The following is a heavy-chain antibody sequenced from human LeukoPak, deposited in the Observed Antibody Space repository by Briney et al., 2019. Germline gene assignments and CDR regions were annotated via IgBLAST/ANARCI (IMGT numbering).Heavy chain of an antibody. D-gene: IGHD6-6*01. V-gene: IGHV3-23*01. CDR1: GFTFSSYA. Sequence: GGSLRLSCAASGFTFSSYAMSWVRQAPGKGLEWVSAISGSGGSTYYADSVKGRFTISRDNSKNTLYLQMNSLRAEDTAVYYCAKVSKSSSSPYYFDYWGQGTLVTGSS. J-gene: IGHJ4*02. CDR2: ISGSGGST. CDR3: AKVSKSSSSPYYFDY.